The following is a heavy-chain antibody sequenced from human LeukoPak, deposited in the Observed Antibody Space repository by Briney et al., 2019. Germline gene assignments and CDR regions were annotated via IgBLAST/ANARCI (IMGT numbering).Heavy chain of an antibody. D-gene: IGHD6-13*01. CDR3: ARLTPAAGRLYFVD. CDR1: GFTVNSNY. V-gene: IGHV3-53*01. CDR2: LYNTGNT. Sequence: GGSLRLSCAASGFTVNSNYLSWVRQAPGKGLEWVSTLYNTGNTYYANSVKGRFSISRDNPKNTLFLQMNSLRAEDTAVYYCARLTPAAGRLYFVDWGPGTLVTVSS. J-gene: IGHJ4*02.